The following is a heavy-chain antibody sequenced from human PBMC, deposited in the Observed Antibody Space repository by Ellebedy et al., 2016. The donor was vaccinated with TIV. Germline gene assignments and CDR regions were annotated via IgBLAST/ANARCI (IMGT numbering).Heavy chain of an antibody. CDR1: GFTFRSYD. V-gene: IGHV3-23*01. CDR2: ISATGNTS. J-gene: IGHJ4*01. Sequence: GESLKISXAASGFTFRSYDMTWVRQAPGKGLEWVSAISATGNTSYFADSVKGRFTISRDNSKNTLHLQMNGLRSADTAIYYCAKDFYNRDRDYYHTAHFWGQGTRVTVSS. D-gene: IGHD3-22*01. CDR3: AKDFYNRDRDYYHTAHF.